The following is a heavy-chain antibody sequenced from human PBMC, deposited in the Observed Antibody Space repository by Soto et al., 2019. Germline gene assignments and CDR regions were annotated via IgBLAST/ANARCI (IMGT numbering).Heavy chain of an antibody. Sequence: QVQLQESGPGLVKPSQTLSLTCTVSGGSISSGDYYWSWIRQPPGKGLEWIGYIYYSGSTYYNPSLKSRVTISVDTSKNQFPLKLSSVTAADTAVYYCARGTRNYVWGSYRIFDYWGQGTLVTVSS. CDR1: GGSISSGDYY. D-gene: IGHD3-16*02. CDR3: ARGTRNYVWGSYRIFDY. CDR2: IYYSGST. V-gene: IGHV4-30-4*01. J-gene: IGHJ4*02.